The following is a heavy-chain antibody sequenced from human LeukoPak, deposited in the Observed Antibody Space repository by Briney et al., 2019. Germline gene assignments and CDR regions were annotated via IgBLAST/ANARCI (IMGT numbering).Heavy chain of an antibody. D-gene: IGHD3-10*01. CDR2: ISSSSSYI. Sequence: GGSLRLSCAASGFTFSSYSMNWVRQAPGKGLEWVSSISSSSSYIYYADSVKGRFTISRDNAKNSLYLQMNSLRAEDTAVYYCARDGYGSGRHSGYDYWGQGTLVTVSS. CDR1: GFTFSSYS. V-gene: IGHV3-21*01. J-gene: IGHJ4*02. CDR3: ARDGYGSGRHSGYDY.